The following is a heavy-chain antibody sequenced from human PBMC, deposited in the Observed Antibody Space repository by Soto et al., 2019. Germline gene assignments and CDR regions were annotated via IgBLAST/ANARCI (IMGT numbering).Heavy chain of an antibody. D-gene: IGHD3-3*01. J-gene: IGHJ5*02. V-gene: IGHV3-23*01. CDR3: AKWWDDFWSGYRSFNWFDP. Sequence: EVQLLESGGGLVQPGGSLRLSCAASGFTFSSYAMSWVRQAPGKGLEWVSAISGSGGSTYYADSVKGRFTISRDNSKNTLYLQMNSLRAEDTAVYYCAKWWDDFWSGYRSFNWFDPWGQGTLVTVSS. CDR2: ISGSGGST. CDR1: GFTFSSYA.